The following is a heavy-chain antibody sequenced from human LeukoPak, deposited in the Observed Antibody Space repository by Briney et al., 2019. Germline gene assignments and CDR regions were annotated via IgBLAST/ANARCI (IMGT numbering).Heavy chain of an antibody. CDR3: ASGYCSSTSCYTWRAFDT. CDR1: GGTFSSYA. Sequence: ASVKVSCKASGGTFSSYAISWVRQAPGQGLEWMGGIIPIFGTANYAQKFQGRVTITTDESTSTAYMELSSLRSEDTAVYYCASGYCSSTSCYTWRAFDTWGQGTMVTVSS. V-gene: IGHV1-69*05. J-gene: IGHJ3*02. D-gene: IGHD2-2*02. CDR2: IIPIFGTA.